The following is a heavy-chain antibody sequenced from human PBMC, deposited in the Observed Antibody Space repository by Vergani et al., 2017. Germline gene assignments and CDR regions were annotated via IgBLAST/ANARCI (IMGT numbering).Heavy chain of an antibody. CDR1: GGSISSGGYS. Sequence: QLQLQESGSGLVKPSQTLSLTCAVSGGSISSGGYSWSWIRQPPGKGLEWIGYIYHSGSTYYNPSLKSRVTISVDRSKNQFSLKLSSVTAADTAVYYCARRINGSGSYYTPYYFDYWGQGTLVTVSS. CDR3: ARRINGSGSYYTPYYFDY. CDR2: IYHSGST. V-gene: IGHV4-30-2*01. J-gene: IGHJ4*02. D-gene: IGHD3-10*01.